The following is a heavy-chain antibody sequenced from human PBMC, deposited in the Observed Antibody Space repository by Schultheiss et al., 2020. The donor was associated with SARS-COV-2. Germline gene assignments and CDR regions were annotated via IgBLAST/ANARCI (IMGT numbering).Heavy chain of an antibody. V-gene: IGHV3-48*03. CDR1: GFTFSSYE. J-gene: IGHJ4*02. CDR2: ISSSGSTK. D-gene: IGHD6-13*01. CDR3: ARGTLAAAGGGVDY. Sequence: GESLKISCAASGFTFSSYEMNWVRQALGKGLEWVSYISSSGSTKYYADSVKGRFTISRDNAKNSLYLQMNSLRAEDTAVYYCARGTLAAAGGGVDYWGQGTLVTVSS.